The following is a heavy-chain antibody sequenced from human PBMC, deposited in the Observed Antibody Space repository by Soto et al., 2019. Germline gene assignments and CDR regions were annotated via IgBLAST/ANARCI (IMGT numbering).Heavy chain of an antibody. J-gene: IGHJ6*02. Sequence: EVQLVESGGGVVQPGGSLRLSCAASGFTVSSNYMSWVRQAPGKGLEWVSVIYSGGSTYYADSVKGRFTISRDNSKNTLYLQINSLGAEDTAVYYCARWKSAGRDYYYYGMDVWGQGTKVTVSS. V-gene: IGHV3-66*01. D-gene: IGHD1-1*01. CDR2: IYSGGST. CDR3: ARWKSAGRDYYYYGMDV. CDR1: GFTVSSNY.